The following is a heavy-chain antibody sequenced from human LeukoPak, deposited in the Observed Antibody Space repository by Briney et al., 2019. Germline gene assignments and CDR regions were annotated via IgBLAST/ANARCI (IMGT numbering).Heavy chain of an antibody. D-gene: IGHD1-26*01. CDR2: FDPEDGET. CDR3: ATGGSGSYVPDY. J-gene: IGHJ4*02. V-gene: IGHV1-24*01. CDR1: GYTLTELS. Sequence: ASVKVSCKVSGYTLTELSMHWVRQAPGKGLKWWGGFDPEDGETIYAQKFQGRVTMTEDTSTDTAYMELSSLRSEDTAVYYCATGGSGSYVPDYWGQGTLVTVSS.